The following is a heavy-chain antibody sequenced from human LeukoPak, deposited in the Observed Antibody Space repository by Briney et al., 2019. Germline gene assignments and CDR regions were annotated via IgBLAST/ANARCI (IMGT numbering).Heavy chain of an antibody. CDR1: GYSISSGYY. J-gene: IGHJ4*02. CDR2: ISSSSSTI. Sequence: LSLTCTVSGYSISSGYYWGWIRQPPGKGLEWVSYISSSSSTIYYADSVKGRFTISRDNAKNSLYLQMNSLRAEDTAVYYCARSSGPYYFDYWGQGTLVTVSS. CDR3: ARSSGPYYFDY. V-gene: IGHV3-11*04. D-gene: IGHD6-19*01.